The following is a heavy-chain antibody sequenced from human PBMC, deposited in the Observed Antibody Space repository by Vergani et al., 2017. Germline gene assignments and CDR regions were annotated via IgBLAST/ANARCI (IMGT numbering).Heavy chain of an antibody. CDR1: GGSISTFY. Sequence: VQLQESGPGLVKPSETLSLSCIISGGSISTFYWSWIRQPPGKGLEWVSAISGSGGSTYYADSVKGRFTISRDNSKNTLYLQMNSLRAEDTAVYYCARPPLWFGEFHFDYWGQGTLVTVSS. V-gene: IGHV3-23*01. J-gene: IGHJ4*02. CDR3: ARPPLWFGEFHFDY. D-gene: IGHD3-10*01. CDR2: ISGSGGST.